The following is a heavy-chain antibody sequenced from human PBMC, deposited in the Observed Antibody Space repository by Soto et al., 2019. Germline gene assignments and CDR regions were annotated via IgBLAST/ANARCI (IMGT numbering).Heavy chain of an antibody. CDR2: IYYSGST. Sequence: PSETLSLTCTVSGGSISSYYWSWIRQPPGKGLEWIGYIYYSGSTNYNPSLKSRVTISVDTSKNQFSLKLSSVTAADTAVYYCARGEWEKQLAEPLFDYWGQGTLATVSS. CDR3: ARGEWEKQLAEPLFDY. CDR1: GGSISSYY. J-gene: IGHJ4*02. D-gene: IGHD6-13*01. V-gene: IGHV4-59*01.